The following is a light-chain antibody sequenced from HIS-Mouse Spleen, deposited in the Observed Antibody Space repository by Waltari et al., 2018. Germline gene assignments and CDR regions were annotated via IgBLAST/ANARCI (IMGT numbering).Light chain of an antibody. CDR1: KLGDKY. V-gene: IGLV3-1*01. CDR2: QDS. Sequence: SYELTQPPSVSVSPGQTASITCSGDKLGDKYACWYQQKPGQSPVLVINQDSKRPSGIPERLSGSNSGNTAALTISGTQAMDEADYYCQAWDSSTVVFGGGTKLTVL. J-gene: IGLJ2*01. CDR3: QAWDSSTVV.